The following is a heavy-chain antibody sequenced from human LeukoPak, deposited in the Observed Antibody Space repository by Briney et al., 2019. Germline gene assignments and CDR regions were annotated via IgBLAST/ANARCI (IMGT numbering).Heavy chain of an antibody. D-gene: IGHD5-12*01. J-gene: IGHJ6*02. CDR2: IKQDGSEK. CDR1: GFTFSSYW. CDR3: ARDSGYDYHYYGMDV. Sequence: GGSLRLSCAASGFTFSSYWMSWVRQAPGKGLEWVANIKQDGSEKYYVDSVKGRFTISRDNAKNSLYLQMNSLRAEDTAVYYCARDSGYDYHYYGMDVWGQGTTVTVSS. V-gene: IGHV3-7*01.